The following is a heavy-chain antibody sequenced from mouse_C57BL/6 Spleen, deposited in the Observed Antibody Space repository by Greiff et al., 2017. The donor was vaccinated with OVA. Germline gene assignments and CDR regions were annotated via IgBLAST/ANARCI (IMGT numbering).Heavy chain of an antibody. CDR2: INPGSGGT. D-gene: IGHD1-1*01. Sequence: QVQLQQSGAELVRPGTSVKVSCKASGYAFTNYLIEWVKQRPGQGLVWIGVINPGSGGTNYNEKFKGKATLTADKSSSTAYMQLSSLTSEDSAVYFCAREYYGSHWYFDVWGTGTTVTVSS. CDR1: GYAFTNYL. J-gene: IGHJ1*03. V-gene: IGHV1-54*01. CDR3: AREYYGSHWYFDV.